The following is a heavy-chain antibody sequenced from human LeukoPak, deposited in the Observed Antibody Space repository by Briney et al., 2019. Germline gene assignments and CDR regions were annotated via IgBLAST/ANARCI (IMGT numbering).Heavy chain of an antibody. D-gene: IGHD3-22*01. V-gene: IGHV3-53*01. CDR3: ARGCYYERSGYCPFDY. CDR2: IYSGGGT. J-gene: IGHJ4*02. Sequence: PGGSLRLSRAASGFIVSNNYMNWVRQAPGKGLEWVSIIYSGGGTYYADSVKGRFTISRDNSKNTLYLQMNSLRADDTAVYYCARGCYYERSGYCPFDYWGPGTLVTVSS. CDR1: GFIVSNNY.